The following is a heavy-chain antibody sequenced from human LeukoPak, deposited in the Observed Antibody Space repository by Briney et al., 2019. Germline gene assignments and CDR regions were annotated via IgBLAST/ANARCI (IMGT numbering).Heavy chain of an antibody. Sequence: KSSETLSLTCTVSGGSISNYYWSWIRQSPGKGLEWIGYIYSSGGTDYNLSLKSRVTISVDPSKNQFSLKLSSVPAADTAVYYCARDLTAQNWFDPWGQGTLVTVSS. J-gene: IGHJ5*02. CDR3: ARDLTAQNWFDP. CDR2: IYSSGGT. V-gene: IGHV4-59*01. CDR1: GGSISNYY.